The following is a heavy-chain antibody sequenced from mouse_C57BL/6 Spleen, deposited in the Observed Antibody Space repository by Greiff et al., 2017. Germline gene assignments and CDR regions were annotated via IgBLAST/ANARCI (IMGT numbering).Heavy chain of an antibody. CDR3: AREVAWFAY. J-gene: IGHJ3*01. V-gene: IGHV1-76*01. CDR1: GYTFTDYY. CDR2: IYPGSGNT. Sequence: VQLQQSGAELVRPGASVKLSCKASGYTFTDYYINWVKQRPGQGLEWIARIYPGSGNTYYNEKFKGKATLTAEKSSSTAYMQLSSLTSEDSAVYFCAREVAWFAYWGQGTLVTVSA. D-gene: IGHD1-3*01.